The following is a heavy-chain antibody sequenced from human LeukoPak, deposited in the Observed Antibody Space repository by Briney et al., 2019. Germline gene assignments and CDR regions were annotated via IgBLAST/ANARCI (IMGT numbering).Heavy chain of an antibody. CDR1: GFTFSDHY. Sequence: GGSLRLSCAASGFTFSDHYMDWVRQAPGKGLEWVGRTRNKANRYTTEYVASVKGRFTISRDDSKNSLYLQINSLKTEDTAVYYCARGGRYLPLDIWGQGTMVTVSS. D-gene: IGHD3-10*01. CDR3: ARGGRYLPLDI. V-gene: IGHV3-72*01. J-gene: IGHJ3*02. CDR2: TRNKANRYTT.